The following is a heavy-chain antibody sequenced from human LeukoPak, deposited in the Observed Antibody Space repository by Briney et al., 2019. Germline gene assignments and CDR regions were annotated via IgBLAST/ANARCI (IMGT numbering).Heavy chain of an antibody. J-gene: IGHJ4*02. CDR3: ARGIRNFDY. CDR2: ISGTGGST. Sequence: PGGSLRLSCVASGFTFSDYGMTWVRQAPGKGPEWASAISGTGGSTHYADSVKGRFTISRDNSKNTLYLQMNSLRAEDTAVYYCARGIRNFDYWGQGTLVTVSS. D-gene: IGHD3-16*01. V-gene: IGHV3-23*01. CDR1: GFTFSDYG.